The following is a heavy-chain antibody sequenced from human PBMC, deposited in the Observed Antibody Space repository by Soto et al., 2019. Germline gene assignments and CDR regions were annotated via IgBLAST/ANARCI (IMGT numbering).Heavy chain of an antibody. CDR2: IYYSGST. CDR3: ARMNYGSGSYYSPQFDY. V-gene: IGHV4-31*03. J-gene: IGHJ4*02. CDR1: GGSISSGGYY. D-gene: IGHD3-10*01. Sequence: PSETLSLTCTVSGGSISSGGYYCSWIRQHPGKGLEWIGYIYYSGSTYYNPSLKSRVTISVDTSKNQFSLKLSSVTAADTAVYYCARMNYGSGSYYSPQFDYWGQGTLVTVSS.